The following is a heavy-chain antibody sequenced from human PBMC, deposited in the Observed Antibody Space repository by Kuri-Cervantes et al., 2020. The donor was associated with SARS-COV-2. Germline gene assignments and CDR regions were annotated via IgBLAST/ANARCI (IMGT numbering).Heavy chain of an antibody. CDR1: GGSISSSSYY. D-gene: IGHD4-17*01. CDR2: IYYSGST. Sequence: SETLSLTCTVSGGSISSSSYYWGWIRQPPGKGLEWIGNIYYSGSTYYNPSLKSRVTISVDTSKNQFSLKLSSVTAADTAVYYCARGASYGDFDYWGQGTLVTVSS. V-gene: IGHV4-39*07. CDR3: ARGASYGDFDY. J-gene: IGHJ4*02.